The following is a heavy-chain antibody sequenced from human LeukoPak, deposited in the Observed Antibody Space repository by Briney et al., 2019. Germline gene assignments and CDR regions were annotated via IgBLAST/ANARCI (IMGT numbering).Heavy chain of an antibody. D-gene: IGHD2-15*01. Sequence: PSETLSLTCTVSGGSISSGSYYWSWIRQPAGKGLEWIGRIYTSGSTNYNPSLKSRVTISVDTSKNQFSLKLSSVPAADTAVYYCARARTFTRYCSGGSCYSNGWYFDLWGRGTLVTVSS. J-gene: IGHJ2*01. V-gene: IGHV4-61*02. CDR1: GGSISSGSYY. CDR3: ARARTFTRYCSGGSCYSNGWYFDL. CDR2: IYTSGST.